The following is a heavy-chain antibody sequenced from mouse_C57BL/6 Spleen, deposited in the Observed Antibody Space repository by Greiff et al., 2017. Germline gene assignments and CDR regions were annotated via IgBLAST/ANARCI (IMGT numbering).Heavy chain of an antibody. V-gene: IGHV1-69*01. J-gene: IGHJ2*01. CDR2: IDPSDSYT. D-gene: IGHD1-1*01. Sequence: QVQLQQPGAELVMPGASVKLSCKASGYTFTSYWMHWVKQRPGQGLEWIGEIDPSDSYTNYNQKFKGKSTLTVDKSSSTAYMQLSSLTSEDSAVYCCARFITTVVATDYWGQGTTLTVSS. CDR3: ARFITTVVATDY. CDR1: GYTFTSYW.